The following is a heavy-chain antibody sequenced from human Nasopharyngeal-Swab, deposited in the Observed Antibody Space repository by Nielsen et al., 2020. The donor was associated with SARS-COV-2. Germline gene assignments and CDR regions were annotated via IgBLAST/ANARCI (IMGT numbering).Heavy chain of an antibody. V-gene: IGHV4-30-4*01. Sequence: SETLSLTCTVSGGSISSGDYYWSWIRRPPGKGLEWIGYIYYSGSTYYNPSLKSRVTISVDTSKNQFSLKLSSVTAADTAVYYCARDLGIAAAGYYYYYGMDVWGQGTTVTVSS. D-gene: IGHD6-13*01. J-gene: IGHJ6*02. CDR1: GGSISSGDYY. CDR2: IYYSGST. CDR3: ARDLGIAAAGYYYYYGMDV.